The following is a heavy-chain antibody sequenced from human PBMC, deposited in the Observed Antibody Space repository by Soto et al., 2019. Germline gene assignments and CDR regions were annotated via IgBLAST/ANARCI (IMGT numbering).Heavy chain of an antibody. V-gene: IGHV3-23*01. CDR1: GFSFSTYG. J-gene: IGHJ4*02. CDR3: AKGTRSSAWLLDY. CDR2: ISGRGDST. Sequence: GGSLRLSCAASGFSFSTYGMSWVRQAPGKGLEWVSGISGRGDSTYHADSVKGRFTISRDNSKSTVYLQMNKLRVEDTAVYYCAKGTRSSAWLLDYCVQRSMVTVSS. D-gene: IGHD6-19*01.